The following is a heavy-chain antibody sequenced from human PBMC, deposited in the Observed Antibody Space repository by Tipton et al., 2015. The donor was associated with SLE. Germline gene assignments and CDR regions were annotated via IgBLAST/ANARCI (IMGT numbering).Heavy chain of an antibody. D-gene: IGHD3-16*01. CDR3: ARGKGVFDY. CDR2: INHSGST. V-gene: IGHV4-34*01. Sequence: TLSLTCAVYGGSFSDYYWSWIRQPPGKGLEWIGEINHSGSTNYNPSLKSRVTISVDTSKNQFSLKLSSVTAADTAVYYCARGKGVFDYWGQGTLVTVSS. CDR1: GGSFSDYY. J-gene: IGHJ4*02.